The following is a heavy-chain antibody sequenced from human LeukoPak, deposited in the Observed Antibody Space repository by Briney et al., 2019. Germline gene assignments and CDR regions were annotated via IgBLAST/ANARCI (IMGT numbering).Heavy chain of an antibody. D-gene: IGHD2-2*01. CDR1: GFTVGSNY. CDR2: IYDGGST. J-gene: IGHJ4*02. Sequence: PGGSLRLSCAVSGFTVGSNYMSWVRQAPGKGLEWVSVIYDGGSTDYAESVKGRFTISRDNSKSTLYLQMNSLRAEDTAVYYCARDWGYCSSTSCHVFDYWGQGTLVTVSS. V-gene: IGHV3-53*01. CDR3: ARDWGYCSSTSCHVFDY.